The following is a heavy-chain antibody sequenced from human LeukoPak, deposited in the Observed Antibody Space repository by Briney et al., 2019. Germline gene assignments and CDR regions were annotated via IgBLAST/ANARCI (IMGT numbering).Heavy chain of an antibody. CDR3: ARQYYYGSGSYYDSYYFDY. CDR2: INPNSGGT. J-gene: IGHJ4*02. Sequence: ASVKVSCKASGYTFTGYYMHWVRQAPGQGLEWMGWINPNSGGTNYAQKFQGRVTMTRDTSISTAYMELSRLRSDDTAVYYCARQYYYGSGSYYDSYYFDYSGQGTLVTVSS. V-gene: IGHV1-2*02. D-gene: IGHD3-10*01. CDR1: GYTFTGYY.